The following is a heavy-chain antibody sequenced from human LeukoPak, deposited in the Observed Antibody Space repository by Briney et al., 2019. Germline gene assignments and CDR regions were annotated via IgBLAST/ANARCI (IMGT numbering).Heavy chain of an antibody. J-gene: IGHJ1*01. CDR1: GYIFDIHA. CDR3: ARDYTLTVGTTSYFQH. Sequence: GASVKVSCKASGYIFDIHAIIWVRQAPGQGLEFLGWVSTNTGNPTYAQGFTGRFVFSLDTSVSTAYLQIRSLKAEDSAVYYCARDYTLTVGTTSYFQHWGQGTLVTVSS. CDR2: VSTNTGNP. D-gene: IGHD1-7*01. V-gene: IGHV7-4-1*01.